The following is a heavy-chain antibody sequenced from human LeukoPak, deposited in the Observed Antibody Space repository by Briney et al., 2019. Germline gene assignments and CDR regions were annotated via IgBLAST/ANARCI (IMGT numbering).Heavy chain of an antibody. Sequence: GGSLRLSCAVSGFTFSSYWMHWVRQAPGKGLVWVSHIKTDGSTTAYADSVKGRFTISRDNAKNTLYLQMNSLRAEDTAVYYCAREGAIFGVNYYYYGMDVWGQGTTVTVSS. CDR1: GFTFSSYW. D-gene: IGHD3-3*01. CDR2: IKTDGSTT. J-gene: IGHJ6*02. CDR3: AREGAIFGVNYYYYGMDV. V-gene: IGHV3-74*01.